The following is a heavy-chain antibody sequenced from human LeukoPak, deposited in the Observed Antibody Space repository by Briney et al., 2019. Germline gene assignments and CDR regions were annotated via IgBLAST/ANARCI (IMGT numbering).Heavy chain of an antibody. Sequence: SETLSLTCIVSGGSISNYYWSWIRQPPGKGLEWIGEINHSGSTNYNPSLKSRVTISVDTSNNQFSLKLSSVTAAETAADYCAGGSVGRLCGKDDYWGQGTLVTVSS. D-gene: IGHD2-8*01. V-gene: IGHV4-34*01. J-gene: IGHJ4*02. CDR2: INHSGST. CDR1: GGSISNYY. CDR3: AGGSVGRLCGKDDY.